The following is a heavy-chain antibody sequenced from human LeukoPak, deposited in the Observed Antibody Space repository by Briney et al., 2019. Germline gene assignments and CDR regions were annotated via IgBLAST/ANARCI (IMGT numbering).Heavy chain of an antibody. CDR1: GGSFSGYY. D-gene: IGHD2-15*01. CDR2: INHSGST. Sequence: SETLSLTCAVYGGSFSGYYWSWIRQPPGKGLEWIGEINHSGSTNYNPSLKSRVTISVDTSKNQFSLKLSSVTAADTAVYYCARVSGYCSGGSCPWGQGTLVTVSP. CDR3: ARVSGYCSGGSCP. V-gene: IGHV4-34*01. J-gene: IGHJ5*02.